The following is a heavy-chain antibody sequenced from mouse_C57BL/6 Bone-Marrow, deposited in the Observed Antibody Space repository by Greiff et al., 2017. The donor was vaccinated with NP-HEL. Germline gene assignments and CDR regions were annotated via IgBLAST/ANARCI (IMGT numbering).Heavy chain of an antibody. Sequence: EVQRVESGGGLVQPGGSLKLSCAASGFTFSDYGMAWVRQAPRKGPEWVAFISNLAYSIYYADTVTGRFTISRENAKNTLYLEMSSLRSEDTAMYYCARHEDGSEDWYFDVWGTGTTVTVSS. J-gene: IGHJ1*03. CDR2: ISNLAYSI. V-gene: IGHV5-15*01. CDR3: ARHEDGSEDWYFDV. CDR1: GFTFSDYG. D-gene: IGHD1-1*01.